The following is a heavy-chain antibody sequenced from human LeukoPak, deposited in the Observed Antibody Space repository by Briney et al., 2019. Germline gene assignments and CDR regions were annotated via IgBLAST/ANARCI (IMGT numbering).Heavy chain of an antibody. CDR2: INPSGGST. CDR3: ATGYCSAGSCYSVDY. Sequence: ASVKVSCKASGYTFTSYYMHWVRQAPGQGLEWMGIINPSGGSTSYAQKFQGRVTMTRDTSTSTVYMELSSLRSEDTAVYYCATGYCSAGSCYSVDYWGQGTLVTVSS. D-gene: IGHD2-15*01. J-gene: IGHJ4*02. V-gene: IGHV1-46*03. CDR1: GYTFTSYY.